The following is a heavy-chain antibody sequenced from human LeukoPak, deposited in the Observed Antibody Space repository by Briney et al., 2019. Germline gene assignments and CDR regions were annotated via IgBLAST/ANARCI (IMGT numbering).Heavy chain of an antibody. CDR2: INPSGGST. J-gene: IGHJ4*02. CDR1: GYNFTSYA. D-gene: IGHD6-13*01. Sequence: ASVKVSCKASGYNFTSYAMNWVRQAPGQGLEWMGIINPSGGSTTNAQKFQGRVIMTRDMSTSTAYMELSSLRSEDTAVYYCGAAAGYGFFDYWGQGTLVTVSS. V-gene: IGHV1-46*01. CDR3: GAAAGYGFFDY.